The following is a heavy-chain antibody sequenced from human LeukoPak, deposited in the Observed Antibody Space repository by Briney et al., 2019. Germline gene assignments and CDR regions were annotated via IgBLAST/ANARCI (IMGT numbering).Heavy chain of an antibody. CDR1: GFTFSSYA. CDR3: AREGRSSGWRYWFDP. Sequence: PGGSLRLSCAASGFTFSSYAMHWVRQAPGKGLEWVAVISYDGSNKYYADSVKGRFTISRDNSKNTLYLQMNSLRAEDTAVYYCAREGRSSGWRYWFDPWGQGILVTVSS. CDR2: ISYDGSNK. J-gene: IGHJ5*02. V-gene: IGHV3-30-3*01. D-gene: IGHD6-19*01.